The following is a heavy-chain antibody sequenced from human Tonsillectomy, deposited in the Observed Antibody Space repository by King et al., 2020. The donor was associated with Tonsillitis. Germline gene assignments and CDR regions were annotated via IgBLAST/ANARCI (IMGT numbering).Heavy chain of an antibody. CDR1: GYTFTSYD. J-gene: IGHJ5*02. D-gene: IGHD6-13*01. CDR2: MNPNSGNT. V-gene: IGHV1-8*02. Sequence: VQLVQSGAEVKKPGASVKVSCKASGYTFTSYDINWVRQATGQGLEWMGWMNPNSGNTGYAQKVQGRVTMTRNTSISTAYMELSSLRSEDTAVDYCARVGRLTSYSSSWYGFDPWGQGTLVTVSS. CDR3: ARVGRLTSYSSSWYGFDP.